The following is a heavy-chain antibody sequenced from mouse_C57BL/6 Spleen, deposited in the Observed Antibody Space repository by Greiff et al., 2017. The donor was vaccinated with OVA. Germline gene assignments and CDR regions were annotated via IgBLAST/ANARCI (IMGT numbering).Heavy chain of an antibody. V-gene: IGHV1-64*01. CDR2: IHPNSGST. CDR3: ARGGTGYFDV. Sequence: QVQLKQPGAELVKPGASVKLSCKASGYTFTSYWMHWVKQRPGQGLEWIGMIHPNSGSTNYNEKFKSKATLTVDKSSSTAYMQLSSPTSEDSAVYYCARGGTGYFDVWGTGTTVTVSS. D-gene: IGHD3-3*01. CDR1: GYTFTSYW. J-gene: IGHJ1*03.